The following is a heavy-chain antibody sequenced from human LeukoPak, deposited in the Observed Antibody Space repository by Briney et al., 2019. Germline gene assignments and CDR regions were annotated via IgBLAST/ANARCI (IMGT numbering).Heavy chain of an antibody. CDR2: IDPSDSYT. CDR1: GYSFTSYW. CDR3: ARISGYSSNFDY. D-gene: IGHD6-13*01. J-gene: IGHJ4*02. V-gene: IGHV5-10-1*04. Sequence: GESLKISCKGSGYSFTSYWISWVRQMPGKGLEWMGRIDPSDSYTNYSPSFQGQVTISADKSISTAYLQWSSLKASDTAMYYCARISGYSSNFDYWGQGTLVTVSS.